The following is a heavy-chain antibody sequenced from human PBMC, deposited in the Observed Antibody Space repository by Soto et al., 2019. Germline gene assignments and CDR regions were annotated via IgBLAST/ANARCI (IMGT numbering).Heavy chain of an antibody. V-gene: IGHV3-23*01. CDR2: ISDNGANT. D-gene: IGHD6-25*01. CDR1: GFTVSNSA. Sequence: GSLRLSCISSGFTVSNSAMIWVRQAPGKGLEWVSTISDNGANTFIGDSMKDHFDISRDNSKNTVFLHLITVRAEDTAIYYCARAIGADFFDYWGQGTTVTVSS. J-gene: IGHJ4*02. CDR3: ARAIGADFFDY.